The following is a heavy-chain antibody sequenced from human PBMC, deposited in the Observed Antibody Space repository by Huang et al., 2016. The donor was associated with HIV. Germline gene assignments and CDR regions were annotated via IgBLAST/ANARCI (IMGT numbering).Heavy chain of an antibody. V-gene: IGHV4-39*01. D-gene: IGHD2-15*01. CDR3: ARPRWSRDSDAFDL. J-gene: IGHJ3*01. CDR2: IYFTGGS. CDR1: GGSISNSSYY. Sequence: QLQLQESGPGLVKPSETLSLTCTVSGGSISNSSYYWGWIRQPPGKGLGWIGSIYFTGGSYYNLALKCRVTMSMDWSKNQFSLEVRSVTAADTAVYYCARPRWSRDSDAFDLWGQGTMVSVSS.